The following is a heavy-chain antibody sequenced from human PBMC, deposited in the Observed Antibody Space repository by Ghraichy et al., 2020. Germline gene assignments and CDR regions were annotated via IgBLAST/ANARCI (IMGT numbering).Heavy chain of an antibody. J-gene: IGHJ4*02. CDR3: ARAGYCSSTSCYDY. V-gene: IGHV4-34*01. Sequence: GSLRLSCAVYGGSFSGYYWSWIRQPPGKGLEWIGEINHSGSTNYNPSLKSRVTISVDTSKNQFSLKLSSVTAADTAVYYCARAGYCSSTSCYDYWGQGTLVTVSS. D-gene: IGHD2-2*01. CDR1: GGSFSGYY. CDR2: INHSGST.